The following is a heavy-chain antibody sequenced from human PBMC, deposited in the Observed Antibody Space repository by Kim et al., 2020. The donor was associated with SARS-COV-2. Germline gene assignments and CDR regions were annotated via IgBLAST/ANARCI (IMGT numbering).Heavy chain of an antibody. J-gene: IGHJ6*02. CDR3: ASLITVDYYYYGMDF. CDR1: GGSFSGYY. Sequence: SETLSLTCAVYGGSFSGYYWSWIRQPPGKGLEWIGEINHSGSTNYNPSLKSRFTISVDTSKNQFSLKLSSVTAADTAVFYCASLITVDYYYYGMDFLGQG. CDR2: INHSGST. V-gene: IGHV4-34*01. D-gene: IGHD4-4*01.